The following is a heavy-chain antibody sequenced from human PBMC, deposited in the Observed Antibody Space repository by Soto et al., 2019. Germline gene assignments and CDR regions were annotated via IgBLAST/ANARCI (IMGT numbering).Heavy chain of an antibody. D-gene: IGHD6-19*01. CDR3: AKDFGLSSGWPIFDC. CDR2: ISVSGDSA. V-gene: IGHV3-23*01. CDR1: GFTFRSYA. J-gene: IGHJ4*02. Sequence: GGSLRLSCAASGFTFRSYAMGWVRQAPGKGLEWVSLISVSGDSAYYADSVKGRFTISRDNSKNTLYLQMNSLRAEDTAVYYSAKDFGLSSGWPIFDCWGQGT.